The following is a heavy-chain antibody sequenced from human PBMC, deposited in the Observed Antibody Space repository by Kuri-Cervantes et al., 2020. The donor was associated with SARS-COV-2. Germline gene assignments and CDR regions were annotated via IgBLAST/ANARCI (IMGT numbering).Heavy chain of an antibody. J-gene: IGHJ3*02. D-gene: IGHD6-6*01. CDR3: ARQAVAVEYSSSSGAFDI. CDR1: GYTFTNYF. Sequence: ASVKVSCKASGYTFTNYFMHWVRQAPGQGLEWMGIIDPSGGSTNYAQNFQGRVTMTRDTSTSTVYMELSSLRSEDTAVYYCARQAVAVEYSSSSGAFDIWGQGTMVTVSS. V-gene: IGHV1-46*01. CDR2: IDPSGGST.